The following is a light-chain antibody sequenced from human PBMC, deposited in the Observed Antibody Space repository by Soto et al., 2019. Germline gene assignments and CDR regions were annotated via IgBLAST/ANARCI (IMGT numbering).Light chain of an antibody. J-gene: IGLJ2*01. CDR2: DVN. Sequence: QSALTQPPSVSGSPGQSVTISCTGTSSDIGGYNYVSWYQQHPGKAPKLMLYDVNIRPSGVSNRFSGSKSGNTASLTISGLQAEDEADYYCTSWTTSNTMIFGGGTKLTVL. CDR3: TSWTTSNTMI. V-gene: IGLV2-14*03. CDR1: SSDIGGYNY.